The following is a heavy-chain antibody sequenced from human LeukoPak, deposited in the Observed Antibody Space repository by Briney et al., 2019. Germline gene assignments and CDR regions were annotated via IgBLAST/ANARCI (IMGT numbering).Heavy chain of an antibody. CDR3: ARGGGATNEGYFDY. Sequence: SETLSLTCAVYGGSFSGYYWSWIRQPPGKGLEWIGEINHSGSANYNPSLKSRVTTSVDTSKNQFSLKLSSVTAADTAVYYCARGGGATNEGYFDYWGQGTLVTVSS. CDR1: GGSFSGYY. V-gene: IGHV4-34*01. D-gene: IGHD1-26*01. J-gene: IGHJ4*02. CDR2: INHSGSA.